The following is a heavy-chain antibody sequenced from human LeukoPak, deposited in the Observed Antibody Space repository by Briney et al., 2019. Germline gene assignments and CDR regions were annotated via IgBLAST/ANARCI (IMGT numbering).Heavy chain of an antibody. CDR3: ARGDGDYGGLGY. J-gene: IGHJ4*02. CDR2: INHSGST. Sequence: ETLSLTCAVYGGSFSGYYWSWIRQPPGKGLEWIGEINHSGSTYYNPSLKSRVTISVDRSKNQFSLKLSSVTAADTAVYYCARGDGDYGGLGYWGQGTLVTVSS. V-gene: IGHV4-34*01. CDR1: GGSFSGYY. D-gene: IGHD4-17*01.